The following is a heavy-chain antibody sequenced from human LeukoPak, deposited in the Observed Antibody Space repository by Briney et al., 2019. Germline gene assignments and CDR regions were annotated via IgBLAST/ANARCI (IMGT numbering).Heavy chain of an antibody. Sequence: ESGGGLVKPGGSLRLSCAASGFTFSGYYMSWIRQAPGKGLEWVSYISSSGSTIYYADSVKGRFTISRDNAKNSLYLRMNSLRAEDTAVYYCARLHRGEPYYYYYYGMDVWGQGTTVTVSS. V-gene: IGHV3-11*01. J-gene: IGHJ6*02. CDR2: ISSSGSTI. D-gene: IGHD1-14*01. CDR1: GFTFSGYY. CDR3: ARLHRGEPYYYYYYGMDV.